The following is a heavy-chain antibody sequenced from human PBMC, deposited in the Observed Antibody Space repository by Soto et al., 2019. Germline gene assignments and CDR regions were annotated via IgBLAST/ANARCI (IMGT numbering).Heavy chain of an antibody. D-gene: IGHD3-10*01. CDR3: VRGGGAFDL. V-gene: IGHV3-7*04. CDR2: IKQDGSDK. J-gene: IGHJ3*01. Sequence: EVQLVESGGGLVQPGGSLTLSCAASGFTFTAYWMSWVRQAPGEGLEWLANIKQDGSDKYYLDSVKGRFTISRDNAKNSLYLQMDSLRAEDTAIYYCVRGGGAFDLWGQGTMVTVSS. CDR1: GFTFTAYW.